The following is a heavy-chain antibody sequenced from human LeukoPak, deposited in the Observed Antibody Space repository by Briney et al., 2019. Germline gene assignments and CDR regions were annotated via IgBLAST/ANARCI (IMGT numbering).Heavy chain of an antibody. CDR1: GGSISSYY. Sequence: SETLSLTCTVSGGSISSYYWSWIRQPPGKGLEWIGYIYYSGSTNYNPSLKSRVTISVDTSKNQFSLKLSSVTAADTAVYYCARGVAAAAPLGYWGQGTLVTVSS. CDR3: ARGVAAAAPLGY. J-gene: IGHJ4*02. V-gene: IGHV4-59*01. D-gene: IGHD6-13*01. CDR2: IYYSGST.